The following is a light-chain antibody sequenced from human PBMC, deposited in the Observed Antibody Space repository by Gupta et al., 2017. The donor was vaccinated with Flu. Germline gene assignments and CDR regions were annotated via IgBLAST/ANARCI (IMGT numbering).Light chain of an antibody. V-gene: IGKV1-39*01. CDR2: DAS. CDR3: QQSYSTPPRT. J-gene: IGKJ1*01. CDR1: QSISSY. Sequence: DIQMIQSPSSLSASVGDRVSIPCRASQSISSYLDWYQQKPGKAPKLLIYDASSMESGIPSRFSGSGSGTDFTLTISSLEPEDFATYYCQQSYSTPPRTFGQGTKVEIK.